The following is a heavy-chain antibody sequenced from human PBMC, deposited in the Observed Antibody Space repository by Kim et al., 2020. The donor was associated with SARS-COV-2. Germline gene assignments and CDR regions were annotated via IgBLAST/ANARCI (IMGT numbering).Heavy chain of an antibody. V-gene: IGHV4-34*01. CDR2: INHSGST. J-gene: IGHJ6*02. D-gene: IGHD5-12*01. CDR1: GGSFSGYY. CDR3: ARDTTSRGRGGYTYYYYYGMDV. Sequence: SETLSLTCAVYGGSFSGYYWSWIRQPPGKGLEWIGEINHSGSTNYNPSLKSRVTISVDTSKNQFSLKLSSVTAADTAVYYCARDTTSRGRGGYTYYYYYGMDVWGQGTTVTVSS.